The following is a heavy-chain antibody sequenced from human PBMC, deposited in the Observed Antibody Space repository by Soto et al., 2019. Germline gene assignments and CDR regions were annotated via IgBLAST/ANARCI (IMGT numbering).Heavy chain of an antibody. CDR2: ISSSSSTI. Sequence: PGGSLRLSCAASGFTFSSYSMNWVRRAPGKGLEWVSYISSSSSTIYYADSVKGRFTISRDNAKNSLYLQMNSLRDEDTAVYYCARDRVVVVVAATSYGMDVWGQGTTVTVSS. D-gene: IGHD2-15*01. CDR3: ARDRVVVVVAATSYGMDV. V-gene: IGHV3-48*02. CDR1: GFTFSSYS. J-gene: IGHJ6*02.